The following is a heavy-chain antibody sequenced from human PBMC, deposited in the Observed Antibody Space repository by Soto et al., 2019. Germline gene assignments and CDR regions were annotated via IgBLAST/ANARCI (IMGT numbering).Heavy chain of an antibody. V-gene: IGHV3-53*04. J-gene: IGHJ3*02. D-gene: IGHD6-19*01. CDR1: GFTVSSHY. Sequence: EVRVVESGGGLVPPGGSLRLSCAASGFTVSSHYMSWVRQAPGKGLEWVSVIFTGGATYYADPVKGRFTISRHSSKNTVYLQMNSLRAEDTAVYYCARDRYSSGWLDAFDIWGQGTMVTVSS. CDR2: IFTGGAT. CDR3: ARDRYSSGWLDAFDI.